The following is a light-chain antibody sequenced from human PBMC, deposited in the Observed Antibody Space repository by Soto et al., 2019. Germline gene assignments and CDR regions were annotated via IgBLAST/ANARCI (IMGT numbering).Light chain of an antibody. V-gene: IGKV3-15*01. J-gene: IGKJ1*01. CDR2: GAS. CDR3: QQYNDWPRT. Sequence: EILMTQSPATLSVSPGERATLSCRASLSVNSNLAWYQQKPGQAPRLLIYGASSRATGIPARFSGSGSETEFTLTISRLQSEDFAVYYCQQYNDWPRTFGQGTKVEIK. CDR1: LSVNSN.